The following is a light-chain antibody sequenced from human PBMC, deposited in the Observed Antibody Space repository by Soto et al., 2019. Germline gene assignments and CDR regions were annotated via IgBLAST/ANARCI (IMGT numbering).Light chain of an antibody. V-gene: IGKV1-39*01. CDR3: HQSYSTPYT. Sequence: DIQMTQSPSSLSASVGDRVTITCRASESISSYLNWYQHKPGKASQLLIYAASSLHSGVPSRFSGSASGTDFTLTISSLQPEDFATYYFHQSYSTPYTFGQGTKLEIK. CDR2: AAS. J-gene: IGKJ2*01. CDR1: ESISSY.